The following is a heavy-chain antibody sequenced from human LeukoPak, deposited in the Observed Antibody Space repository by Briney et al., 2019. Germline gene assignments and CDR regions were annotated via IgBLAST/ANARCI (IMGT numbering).Heavy chain of an antibody. Sequence: GGSLRLSCAASEFTFSSYSMHWVRQAPGKGLEWVAVISYDGSNKYYADSVKGRFTISRDNSKNTLYLQMNSLRAEDTAVYYCARDHLPSTYYYDSSGYPLDYWGQGTLVTVSS. J-gene: IGHJ4*02. CDR1: EFTFSSYS. CDR3: ARDHLPSTYYYDSSGYPLDY. CDR2: ISYDGSNK. V-gene: IGHV3-30*04. D-gene: IGHD3-22*01.